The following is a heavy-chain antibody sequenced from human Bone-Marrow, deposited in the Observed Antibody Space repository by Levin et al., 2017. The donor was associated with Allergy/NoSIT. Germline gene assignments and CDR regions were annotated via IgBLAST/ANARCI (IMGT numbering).Heavy chain of an antibody. J-gene: IGHJ4*02. D-gene: IGHD6-19*01. CDR1: GGSIRSNY. CDR2: VYNSGST. CDR3: ASGGGWLPDS. Sequence: GSLRLSCTVSGGSIRSNYWNWIRQPPGKGLEWIGHVYNSGSTNYNPSLKSRVTISIDTSENQFSLNLSSVTAADTAVYYCASGGGWLPDSWGQGSLVTVSS. V-gene: IGHV4-59*01.